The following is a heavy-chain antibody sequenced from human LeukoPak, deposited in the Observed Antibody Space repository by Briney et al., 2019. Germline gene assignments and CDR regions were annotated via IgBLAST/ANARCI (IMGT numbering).Heavy chain of an antibody. V-gene: IGHV3-23*01. J-gene: IGHJ4*02. CDR2: ISTTGGNT. CDR1: GFIFSSYA. Sequence: GGSLRLSCTASGFIFSSYAMTWVRQAPGKDLEWVSGISTTGGNTYYADSVKGRLTISRDNSKNTLYLQMNSLRAEDTAVYYCAKGYSSGWSGFSAFDYWGQGTLVTVSS. CDR3: AKGYSSGWSGFSAFDY. D-gene: IGHD6-19*01.